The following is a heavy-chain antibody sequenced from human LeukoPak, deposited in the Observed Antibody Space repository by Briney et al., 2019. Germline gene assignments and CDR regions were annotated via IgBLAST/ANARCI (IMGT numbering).Heavy chain of an antibody. Sequence: GGSLRLSYAASGFSSSNAWMTWVRQAPGKGPEWVGHIRSKADGGTTDYAAPVKGRFTISRDDSKNTLYLQMNSLNIEDTAVYYCTTKDGYRVPTEYWGQGTLVTVSS. J-gene: IGHJ4*02. CDR1: GFSSSNAW. CDR3: TTKDGYRVPTEY. CDR2: IRSKADGGTT. V-gene: IGHV3-15*01. D-gene: IGHD4/OR15-4a*01.